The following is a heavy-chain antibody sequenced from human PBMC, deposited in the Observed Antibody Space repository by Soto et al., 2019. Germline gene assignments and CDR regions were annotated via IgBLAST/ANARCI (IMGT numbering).Heavy chain of an antibody. D-gene: IGHD3-22*01. Sequence: GGSLRLSCAASGFTLSSYWMHWVRQAPGKGLVWVSRINSDGSSTSYADSVKGRFTISRDNAKNTLYLQMNSLRAEDTAVYYCARAVHQYYYDSSGSDYWGQGTLVTVSS. CDR2: INSDGSST. CDR3: ARAVHQYYYDSSGSDY. J-gene: IGHJ4*02. V-gene: IGHV3-74*01. CDR1: GFTLSSYW.